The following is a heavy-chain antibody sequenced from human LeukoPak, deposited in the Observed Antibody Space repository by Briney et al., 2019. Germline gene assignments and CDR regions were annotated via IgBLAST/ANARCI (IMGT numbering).Heavy chain of an antibody. V-gene: IGHV1-8*01. CDR2: MNPNSGNT. CDR3: ARGGYCSSTSCQPDY. Sequence: EASVKVSCKASGYTFTSYDINWVRQATGQGLEWMGWMNPNSGNTGYAQKFQGRVTMTRNTSISTAYMELSSLRSDATAVYYCARGGYCSSTSCQPDYWGQGTLVTVSS. CDR1: GYTFTSYD. D-gene: IGHD2-2*01. J-gene: IGHJ4*02.